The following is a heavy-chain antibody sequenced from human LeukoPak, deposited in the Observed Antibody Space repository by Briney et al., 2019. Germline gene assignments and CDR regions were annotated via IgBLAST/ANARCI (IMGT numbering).Heavy chain of an antibody. D-gene: IGHD2-15*01. CDR2: INQSGST. Sequence: SETLSLTCAVYGGSFSGYYWSWIRQPPGKGLEWIGEINQSGSTTYNPSLKSRVTASVDTSKNQFSLKLSSVTAADTAVYYCATSYIGGFGKPDYWGQGTLVTVSS. J-gene: IGHJ4*02. CDR3: ATSYIGGFGKPDY. CDR1: GGSFSGYY. V-gene: IGHV4-34*01.